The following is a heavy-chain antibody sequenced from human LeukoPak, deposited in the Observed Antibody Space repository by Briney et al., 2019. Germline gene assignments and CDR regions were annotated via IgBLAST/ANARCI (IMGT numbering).Heavy chain of an antibody. D-gene: IGHD1-26*01. J-gene: IGHJ4*02. CDR1: GFTFSSYG. Sequence: PGGSLRLSCAASGFTFSSYGMHWVRQAPGKGLEWVAFIRYDGSNKYYADSVKGRFTISRDNSKNTLYLQMNSLRAEDTAVYYCAKDPQKWESYFDCWGQGTLVTVSS. CDR2: IRYDGSNK. CDR3: AKDPQKWESYFDC. V-gene: IGHV3-30*02.